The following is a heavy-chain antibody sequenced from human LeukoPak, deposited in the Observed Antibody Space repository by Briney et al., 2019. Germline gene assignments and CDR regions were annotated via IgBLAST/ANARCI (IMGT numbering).Heavy chain of an antibody. CDR1: GGSISSHY. CDR2: IYYSGST. Sequence: SETLSLTCTVSGGSISSHYWSWIRQPPGKGLEWIGYIYYSGSTNYSPSLKSRVTISVDTSKNQFSLKLSSVTAADTAVYYCARAPRRYSSSWYYLWFDPWGQGTLSPSPQ. CDR3: ARAPRRYSSSWYYLWFDP. J-gene: IGHJ5*02. D-gene: IGHD6-13*01. V-gene: IGHV4-59*11.